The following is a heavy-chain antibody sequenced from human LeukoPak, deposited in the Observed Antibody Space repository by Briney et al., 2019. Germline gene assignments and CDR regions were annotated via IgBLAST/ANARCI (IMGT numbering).Heavy chain of an antibody. J-gene: IGHJ5*02. CDR1: GGSISSGGYY. CDR2: MYYSGST. CDR3: ATTAAAGTRLAWFDP. D-gene: IGHD6-13*01. Sequence: PSQTLSLTCTVSGGSISSGGYYWSWIRQHPGKGLEWIGYMYYSGSTYYNPSLKSRVIISVDTSKNQFSLKLSSVTAADTAVYYCATTAAAGTRLAWFDPWGQGTLVTVSS. V-gene: IGHV4-31*03.